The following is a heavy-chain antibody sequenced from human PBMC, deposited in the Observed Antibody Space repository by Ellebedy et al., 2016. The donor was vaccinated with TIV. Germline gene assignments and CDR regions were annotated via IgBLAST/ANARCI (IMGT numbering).Heavy chain of an antibody. Sequence: AASVKVSCKASGYTFTGYYMHWVRQAPGQGLEWMGWINPNSGGTNYAQKFQGWVTMTRDTSISTAYMELNRLRSDDTAVYYCARGFCSSTSCYLGGYGMDVWGQGTLVTVSS. D-gene: IGHD2-2*01. V-gene: IGHV1-2*04. CDR2: INPNSGGT. CDR3: ARGFCSSTSCYLGGYGMDV. J-gene: IGHJ6*02. CDR1: GYTFTGYY.